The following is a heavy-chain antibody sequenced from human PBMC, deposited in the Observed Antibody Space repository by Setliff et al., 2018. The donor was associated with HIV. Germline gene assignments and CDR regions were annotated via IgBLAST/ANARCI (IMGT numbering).Heavy chain of an antibody. Sequence: GASVKVSCKASGYTFSTYGISWVRQAPGQGLEWMGRISPNSGGTHYPQKFQGRVTLTSDTSISTAYMELSGLRSDDTAVYYCARGQGPVDYWGQGTLVTVSS. CDR1: GYTFSTYG. CDR3: ARGQGPVDY. J-gene: IGHJ4*02. V-gene: IGHV1-2*06. CDR2: ISPNSGGT.